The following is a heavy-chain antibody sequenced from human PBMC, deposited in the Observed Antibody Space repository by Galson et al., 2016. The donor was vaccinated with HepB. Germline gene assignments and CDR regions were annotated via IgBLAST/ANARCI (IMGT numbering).Heavy chain of an antibody. CDR2: ITGGAGTT. CDR1: DFSFRSYA. J-gene: IGHJ4*02. D-gene: IGHD3-16*01. Sequence: SLRLSCAASDFSFRSYAMAWVRQAPGKGLEWVSTITGGAGTTFYADSVKGRFTISSDNSKNTLYLQMDGLRAEDTAVFYCAKRGGLDYYFDYWGQGTLVTVSS. CDR3: AKRGGLDYYFDY. V-gene: IGHV3-23*01.